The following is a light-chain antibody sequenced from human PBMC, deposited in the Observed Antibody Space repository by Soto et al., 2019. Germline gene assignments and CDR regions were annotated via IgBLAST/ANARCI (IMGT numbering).Light chain of an antibody. CDR2: ASS. CDR1: QSRGSNF. J-gene: IGKJ5*01. V-gene: IGKV3-20*01. CDR3: QLYGISPH. Sequence: EIVLTQYPGTLSLSPGERATLSCETSQSRGSNFLAWYQHKPGQAPRLLIYASSNRATGIPDRFSGSESGTDFTLTINRMEPEDFAVYYCQLYGISPHFGQGTRLEIK.